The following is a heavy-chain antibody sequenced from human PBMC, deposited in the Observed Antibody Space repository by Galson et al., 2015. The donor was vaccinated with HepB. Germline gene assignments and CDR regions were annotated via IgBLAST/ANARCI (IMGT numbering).Heavy chain of an antibody. D-gene: IGHD3-3*01. J-gene: IGHJ4*02. CDR3: ARVQDWLSFKY. Sequence: SVKVSCKASGGTYNIYAISWVRQAPGQGLEWMGIISPSGGSTTYAQKFQGRVTMTRDTSTSTVYMELSSLRSEDTAVYYCARVQDWLSFKYWGQGTLVTVSS. V-gene: IGHV1-46*02. CDR1: GGTYNIYA. CDR2: ISPSGGST.